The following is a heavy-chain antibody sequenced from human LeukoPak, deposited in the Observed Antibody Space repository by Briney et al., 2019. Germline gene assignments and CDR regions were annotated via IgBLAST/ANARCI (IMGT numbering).Heavy chain of an antibody. D-gene: IGHD6-13*01. CDR1: GGSISSSSYY. CDR2: IYYSGST. Sequence: SETLSLTCTVSGGSISSSSYYWGWIRQPPGKGLEWIGSIYYSGSTYYNPSLKSRVTISVGTSKSQFSLKLSSVTAADTAVYYCARPYSSSWVFDYWGQGTLSPSPQ. CDR3: ARPYSSSWVFDY. V-gene: IGHV4-39*01. J-gene: IGHJ4*02.